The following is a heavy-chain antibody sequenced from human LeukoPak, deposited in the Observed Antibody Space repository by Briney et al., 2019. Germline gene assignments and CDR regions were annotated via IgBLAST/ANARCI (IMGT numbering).Heavy chain of an antibody. CDR2: IFYSGST. D-gene: IGHD4-11*01. CDR3: ARGITTSDAFDI. CDR1: GGSISSYY. Sequence: SETLSLTCTVSGGSISSYYWSWIRQPPGKGLEWIGYIFYSGSTNYNPSLKSRVTISVDTSKNQFSLKLSSVTAADTAVYYCARGITTSDAFDIWAKGQWSPSLQ. J-gene: IGHJ3*02. V-gene: IGHV4-59*08.